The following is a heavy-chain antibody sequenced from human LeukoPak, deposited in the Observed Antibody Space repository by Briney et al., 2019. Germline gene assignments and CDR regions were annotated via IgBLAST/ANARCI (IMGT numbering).Heavy chain of an antibody. CDR2: ISYDGGDK. CDR1: GFTFSSYA. Sequence: GRSLRLSCAASGFTFSSYAMHWVRQAPGKGLEWVAVISYDGGDKYYADSVKGRFTISRDNSKNTLHLQMNSLRAEDTAVYYCAKDWEHSDYDWWGQGTLVTVSS. J-gene: IGHJ4*02. V-gene: IGHV3-30*18. D-gene: IGHD5-12*01. CDR3: AKDWEHSDYDW.